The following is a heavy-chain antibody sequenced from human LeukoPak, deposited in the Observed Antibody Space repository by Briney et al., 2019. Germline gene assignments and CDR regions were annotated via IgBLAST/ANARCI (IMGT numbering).Heavy chain of an antibody. CDR1: GFTFSDYY. J-gene: IGHJ4*02. Sequence: SGGSLRLSCAASGFTFSDYYMSWIRQAPGKGLEWVSYISSSGSTIYYADSVKGRFTISRDNAKNSLYLQTNSLRAEDTAVYYCARGGLYSSSWYTYWGQGTLVTVSS. CDR2: ISSSGSTI. V-gene: IGHV3-11*01. CDR3: ARGGLYSSSWYTY. D-gene: IGHD6-13*01.